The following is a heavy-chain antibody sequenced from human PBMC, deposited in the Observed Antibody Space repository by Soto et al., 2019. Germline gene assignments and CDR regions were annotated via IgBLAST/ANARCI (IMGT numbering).Heavy chain of an antibody. D-gene: IGHD5-18*01. CDR2: IFHTGDS. CDR3: ARDTNSLDP. V-gene: IGHV4-38-2*02. Sequence: SETLSLTCSVSTYSISSGFFWGWIRQPPGKGLEWIGSIFHTGDSYYNPSLKSRITMSVDTSRNQFSLKLTSLTAADTAVYYCARDTNSLDPWGQGTLVTVPS. J-gene: IGHJ5*02. CDR1: TYSISSGFF.